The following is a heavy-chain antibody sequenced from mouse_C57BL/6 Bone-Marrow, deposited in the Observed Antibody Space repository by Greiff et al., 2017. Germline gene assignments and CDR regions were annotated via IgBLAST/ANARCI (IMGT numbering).Heavy chain of an antibody. Sequence: VQLQQSGPVLVKPGASVKMSCKASGYTFTDYYMNWVKQSHGKSLEWIGVINPYNGGTSYNQKFKGKATLTVDKSSSTAYMELNSLTSEDSAVYYCARGDYGSSPWFAYWGQGILVTVSA. CDR3: ARGDYGSSPWFAY. CDR2: INPYNGGT. V-gene: IGHV1-19*01. D-gene: IGHD1-1*01. J-gene: IGHJ3*01. CDR1: GYTFTDYY.